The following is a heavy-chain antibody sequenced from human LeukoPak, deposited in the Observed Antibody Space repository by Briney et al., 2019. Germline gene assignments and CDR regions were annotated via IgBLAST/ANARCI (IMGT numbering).Heavy chain of an antibody. D-gene: IGHD4-17*01. CDR1: GFTFSSYE. Sequence: GGSLRLSCAASGFTFSSYEMNWVRQAPGKGLEWVSYISSSGNTIYYADSVKGRFTISRDNAKNSLYLLMNSLRAEDTAVYYCARALRTVWGYYFDYWGQGTLVTVSS. CDR3: ARALRTVWGYYFDY. CDR2: ISSSGNTI. J-gene: IGHJ4*02. V-gene: IGHV3-48*03.